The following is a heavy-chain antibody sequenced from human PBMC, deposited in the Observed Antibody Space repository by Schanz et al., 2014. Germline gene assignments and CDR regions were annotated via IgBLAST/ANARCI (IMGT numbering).Heavy chain of an antibody. Sequence: VQLVESGGGLVQPGGSLRLSCAASGFTFSSYAMSWVRQAPGKGLEWVSSFNDGGVNKYYADSVKGRFTISSDNSKSTLYLQMSSLRAEDTAVYYCLAPDYGMDVWGQGTTVTVSS. J-gene: IGHJ6*02. CDR2: FNDGGVNK. CDR1: GFTFSSYA. CDR3: LAPDYGMDV. V-gene: IGHV3-23*04.